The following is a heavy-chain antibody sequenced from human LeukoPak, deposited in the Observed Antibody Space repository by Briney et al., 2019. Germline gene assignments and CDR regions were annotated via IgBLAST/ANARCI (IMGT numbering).Heavy chain of an antibody. V-gene: IGHV3-7*03. Sequence: GGSLRLSCAASGFTFSSYWMSWVRQAPGKGLEWVANIKQDGSGKYYVDSVKGRFTISRDNAKNSLYLQMNSLRAEDTAVYYCARDGPGIAAAAPRYWGQGTLVTVSS. D-gene: IGHD6-13*01. CDR1: GFTFSSYW. CDR2: IKQDGSGK. CDR3: ARDGPGIAAAAPRY. J-gene: IGHJ4*02.